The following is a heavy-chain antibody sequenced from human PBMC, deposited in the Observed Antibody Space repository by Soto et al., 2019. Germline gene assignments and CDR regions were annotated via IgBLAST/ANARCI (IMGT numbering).Heavy chain of an antibody. CDR3: TRADGRNTAQDY. V-gene: IGHV3-74*01. Sequence: EVQLVESGGGLVQPGGSLRLSCAASGFTFSNYWMHWVRQAPGKGLVWVSRINRDGSSTTYADSVKGRFTISRDNAKSTLYLQMNSLRAEDTAVYCTRADGRNTAQDYWGQGSLVTVSS. CDR1: GFTFSNYW. CDR2: INRDGSST. D-gene: IGHD2-15*01. J-gene: IGHJ4*02.